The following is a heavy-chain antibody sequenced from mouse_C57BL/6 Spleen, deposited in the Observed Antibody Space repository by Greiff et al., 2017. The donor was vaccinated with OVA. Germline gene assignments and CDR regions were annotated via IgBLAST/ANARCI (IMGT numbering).Heavy chain of an antibody. CDR1: GYSFTDYN. Sequence: VQLQQSGPELVKPGASVKISCKASGYSFTDYNMNWVKQSNGKSLEWIGVLNPNYGTTSYNQKFQGKATLTVDQSSSTAYTQLNSLTSVDSAVYYGARRGSSYEDAMDYWGQGASVTVAS. V-gene: IGHV1-39*01. CDR3: ARRGSSYEDAMDY. J-gene: IGHJ4*01. D-gene: IGHD1-1*01. CDR2: LNPNYGTT.